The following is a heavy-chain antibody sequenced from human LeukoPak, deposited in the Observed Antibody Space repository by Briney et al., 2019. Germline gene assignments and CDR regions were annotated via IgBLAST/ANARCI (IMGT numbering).Heavy chain of an antibody. D-gene: IGHD2-21*01. V-gene: IGHV3-48*01. CDR1: GFTFSSYS. J-gene: IGHJ4*02. CDR3: ARLVITGGGNFDY. Sequence: GGSLRLSCAASGFTFSSYSMNWVRQAPGKGLEWVSYISSSSSTIYYADSVKGRFTISRDNAKNSLYLQMNSLRAEDTAVYYCARLVITGGGNFDYWGQGTLVTVSS. CDR2: ISSSSSTI.